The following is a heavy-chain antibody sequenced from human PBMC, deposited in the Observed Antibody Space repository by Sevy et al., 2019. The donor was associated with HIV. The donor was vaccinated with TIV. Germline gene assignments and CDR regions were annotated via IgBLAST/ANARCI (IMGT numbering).Heavy chain of an antibody. CDR2: FDPEDNER. CDR3: ATTKDYYENSGDPFDY. J-gene: IGHJ4*02. Sequence: ASVKVSCKVSGYTLTRLAMHWVRQAPGKGLEWMGSFDPEDNERIYAQKWQGRFSMTEDTSTDTAYMEQSNLRSEDTAVYYCATTKDYYENSGDPFDYWGQGTLVTVSS. D-gene: IGHD3-22*01. V-gene: IGHV1-24*01. CDR1: GYTLTRLA.